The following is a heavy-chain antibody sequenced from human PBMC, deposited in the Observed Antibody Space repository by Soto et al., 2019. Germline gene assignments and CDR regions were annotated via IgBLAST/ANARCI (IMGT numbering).Heavy chain of an antibody. CDR3: AAGYSNSRFDP. V-gene: IGHV4-61*01. CDR2: VYYIGRT. Sequence: QVQLQESGPGLVKPSETLSLTCTVSGGSVSSDSFYWSWIRQPPGMGLEWIGFVYYIGRTNYNPSLKSRVAISVDTSKNQFSLKLSSVTAADTAVYYCAAGYSNSRFDPWGQGTLVTVSS. D-gene: IGHD6-13*01. CDR1: GGSVSSDSFY. J-gene: IGHJ5*02.